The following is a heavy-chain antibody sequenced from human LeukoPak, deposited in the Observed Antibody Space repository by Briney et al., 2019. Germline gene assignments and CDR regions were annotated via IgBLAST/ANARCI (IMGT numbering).Heavy chain of an antibody. CDR3: ASTEKLIWWEFDY. CDR1: GGSFSGYY. Sequence: SETLSLTCAVYGGSFSGYYWSWNRQPPGKGLEWIREINHTGRTNYNPSLKSRVTISVDTSKNQFSLKLSSVTAADTAVYYCASTEKLIWWEFDYWGQGTLVTVSS. V-gene: IGHV4-34*01. CDR2: INHTGRT. D-gene: IGHD1-26*01. J-gene: IGHJ4*02.